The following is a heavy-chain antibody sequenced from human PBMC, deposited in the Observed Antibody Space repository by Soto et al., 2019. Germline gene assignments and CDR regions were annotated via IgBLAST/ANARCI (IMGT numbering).Heavy chain of an antibody. CDR3: AREDFGGNPGFDY. V-gene: IGHV1-2*04. J-gene: IGHJ4*02. CDR2: INPNSGGT. Sequence: GASVKVSCKASGYTFTGYYMHWVRQAPGQGLEWMGWINPNSGGTNYAQKFQGWVTMTRDTSISTAYMELSRLRSDDTAVYYCAREDFGGNPGFDYWGQGTLVTVSS. CDR1: GYTFTGYY. D-gene: IGHD2-15*01.